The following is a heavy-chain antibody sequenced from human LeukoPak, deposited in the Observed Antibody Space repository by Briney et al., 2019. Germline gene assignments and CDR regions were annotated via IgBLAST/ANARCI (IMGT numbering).Heavy chain of an antibody. CDR2: INHSGST. D-gene: IGHD3-22*01. J-gene: IGHJ4*02. V-gene: IGHV4-34*01. CDR3: ARYSNGYFGPFDS. CDR1: GCSFTGYY. Sequence: SETLALTCAVYGCSFTGYYWSWIRQPPGKGLEWIGEINHSGSTNSNPSLKGRVTVSVDTSKNQFSLKLNSVTAADTAMYYGARYSNGYFGPFDSWGGGTPVTVSS.